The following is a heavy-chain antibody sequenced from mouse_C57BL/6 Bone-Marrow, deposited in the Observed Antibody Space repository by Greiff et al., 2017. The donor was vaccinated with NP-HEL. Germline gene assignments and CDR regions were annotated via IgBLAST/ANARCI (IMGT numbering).Heavy chain of an antibody. CDR2: IFPGSGST. J-gene: IGHJ4*01. D-gene: IGHD2-4*01. V-gene: IGHV1-75*01. CDR3: ARTYDYDAYYYAMDY. CDR1: GYTFTDYY. Sequence: QVQLQQSGPELVKPGASVKISCKASGYTFTDYYINWVKQRPGQGLEWIGWIFPGSGSTYYNEKFKGKATLTVDKSSSTAYMLLSSLTSEDSAVYFCARTYDYDAYYYAMDYWGQGTSVTVSS.